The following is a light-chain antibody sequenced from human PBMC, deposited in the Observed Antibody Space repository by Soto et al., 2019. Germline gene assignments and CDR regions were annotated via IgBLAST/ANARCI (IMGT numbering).Light chain of an antibody. CDR3: LQYNSFPWT. V-gene: IGKV1-17*01. J-gene: IGKJ1*01. CDR2: AAS. Sequence: DIQMTQSPSSLSASVGDRVTITCRASQGIRKDLDWYQEKPGKAPKRLIYAASNSQSGVPSRFRGSGFGTEFTFTISSLQPEDFATYYCLQYNSFPWTFGQGTKVDIK. CDR1: QGIRKD.